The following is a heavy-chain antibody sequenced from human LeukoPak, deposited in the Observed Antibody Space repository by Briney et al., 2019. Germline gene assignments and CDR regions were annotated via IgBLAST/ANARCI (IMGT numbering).Heavy chain of an antibody. J-gene: IGHJ4*02. V-gene: IGHV4-59*08. CDR2: IYYSGST. D-gene: IGHD1-7*01. Sequence: PSETLSLTCTVSGGSISSYYWNWIRQPPGKGLEWIGYIYYSGSTNYNPSLKSRVTISVDTSKNQFSLKLRSVTAADTAVYYCARQARELHFSERAPFDYWGQGTLVTVSS. CDR3: ARQARELHFSERAPFDY. CDR1: GGSISSYY.